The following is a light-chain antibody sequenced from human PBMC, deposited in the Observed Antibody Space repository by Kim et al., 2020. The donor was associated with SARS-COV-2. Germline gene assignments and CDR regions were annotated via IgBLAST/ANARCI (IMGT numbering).Light chain of an antibody. V-gene: IGLV3-10*01. Sequence: PGQTARITCSGDILPRKYAYRYQQKSGQAPVLVIYEDSKRPSGIPERFSGSSSGTMATLTISGAQVEDEAGYYCYSTDSSGNHRVFGGGTQLTVL. CDR1: ILPRKY. J-gene: IGLJ2*01. CDR3: YSTDSSGNHRV. CDR2: EDS.